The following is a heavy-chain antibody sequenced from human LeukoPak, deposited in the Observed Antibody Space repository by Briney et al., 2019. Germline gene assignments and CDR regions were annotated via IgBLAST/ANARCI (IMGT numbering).Heavy chain of an antibody. J-gene: IGHJ3*02. CDR2: VYHRGST. D-gene: IGHD5-24*01. V-gene: IGHV4-4*02. CDR1: GGSISSSNW. CDR3: SRGLHGYKGFDAFYI. Sequence: PSETLSLTCTVSGGSISSSNWWSGVRPPPGKGREGIGEVYHRGSTNYNPSLKSGVTISGDKSKNQFSLKLSSVTAADTAVYYCSRGLHGYKGFDAFYIWGQGTMVTVSS.